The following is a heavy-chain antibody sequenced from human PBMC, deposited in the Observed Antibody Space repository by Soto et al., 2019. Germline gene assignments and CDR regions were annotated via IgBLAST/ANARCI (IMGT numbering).Heavy chain of an antibody. CDR2: IYPRDSDT. J-gene: IGHJ4*02. CDR3: ATDPGPNDY. Sequence: PGESLKISCQGSGHTFTNYWIGLVLHMPGKGLEWMGIIYPRDSDTIYNPSFQGRFTISRDNSKNTLYLQMNSLRAEDTAVYYCATDPGPNDYWGQGTLVTVSS. CDR1: GHTFTNYW. V-gene: IGHV5-51*01.